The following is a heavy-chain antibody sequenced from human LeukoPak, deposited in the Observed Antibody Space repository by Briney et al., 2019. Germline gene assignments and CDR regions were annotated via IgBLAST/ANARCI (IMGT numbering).Heavy chain of an antibody. CDR3: ARLKWELLVRYFDY. CDR1: GGSISSSSYY. V-gene: IGHV4-39*07. CDR2: IYYSGST. J-gene: IGHJ4*02. D-gene: IGHD1-26*01. Sequence: KPSETLSLTCTVSGGSISSSSYYWGWIRQPPGKGLEWIGSIYYSGSTYYNPSLKSRVTISVDTSKNQFSLKLSSVTAADTAVYYCARLKWELLVRYFDYWGQGTLVTVSS.